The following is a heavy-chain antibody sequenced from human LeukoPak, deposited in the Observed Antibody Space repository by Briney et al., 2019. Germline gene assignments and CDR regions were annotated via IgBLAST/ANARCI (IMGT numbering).Heavy chain of an antibody. CDR2: ISGSGGST. D-gene: IGHD3-10*01. V-gene: IGHV3-23*01. J-gene: IGHJ3*02. CDR1: GFTFSSYA. CDR3: ARYPWFGDRDNAFDI. Sequence: GGSLRLSCVVSGFTFSSYAMSWVRQAPGKGLEWVSGISGSGGSTYYADSVKGRFTISRDNAKNSLYLQMNSLRAEDTAVYYCARYPWFGDRDNAFDIWGQGTMVTVSS.